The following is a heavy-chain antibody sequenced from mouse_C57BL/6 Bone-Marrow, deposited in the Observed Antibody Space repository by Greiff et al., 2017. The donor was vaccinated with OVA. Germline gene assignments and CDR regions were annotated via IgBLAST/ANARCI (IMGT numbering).Heavy chain of an antibody. CDR2: ISDGGSYT. CDR1: GFTFSSYA. Sequence: EVKLVESGGGLVKPGGSLKLSCAASGFTFSSYAMSWVRQTPEKRLEWVATISDGGSYTYYPDKVKGRFTISRDNAKNNLYLQMSHLKSEDTAMYYCARERRNYYAMDYWGQGTSVTVSS. CDR3: ARERRNYYAMDY. J-gene: IGHJ4*01. V-gene: IGHV5-4*01. D-gene: IGHD2-12*01.